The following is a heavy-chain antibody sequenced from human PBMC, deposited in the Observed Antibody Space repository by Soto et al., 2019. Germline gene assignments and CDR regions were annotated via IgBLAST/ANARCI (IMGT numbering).Heavy chain of an antibody. CDR3: AGYSGSYLWFDP. CDR2: IYYSGST. D-gene: IGHD1-26*01. J-gene: IGHJ5*02. V-gene: IGHV4-59*01. Sequence: NPSETLSLTCTVSGGSISSYYWSWIRQPPGKGLEWIGYIYYSGSTNYNPSLKSRVTMSVDTSKNQFSLKLSSVTAADTAVYYCAGYSGSYLWFDPWGQGTLVTVSS. CDR1: GGSISSYY.